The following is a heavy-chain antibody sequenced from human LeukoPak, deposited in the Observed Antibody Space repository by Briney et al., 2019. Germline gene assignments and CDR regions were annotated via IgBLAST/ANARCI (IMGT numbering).Heavy chain of an antibody. V-gene: IGHV3-7*03. CDR2: IKQDGTEK. Sequence: GGSLRLSCAVSGFTFSDFWMQWVRQAPGKGLEWVDNIKQDGTEKWYVDSVKGRFTISRDNAKNSLYLQMNSLRAEDTAVYYCAKSLARDYLFAFDPWGQGTLVTVSS. CDR1: GFTFSDFW. D-gene: IGHD4-17*01. CDR3: AKSLARDYLFAFDP. J-gene: IGHJ5*02.